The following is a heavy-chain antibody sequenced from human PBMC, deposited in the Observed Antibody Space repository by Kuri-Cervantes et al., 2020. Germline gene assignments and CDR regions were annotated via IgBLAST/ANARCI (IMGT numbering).Heavy chain of an antibody. D-gene: IGHD3-10*01. Sequence: GQAPGKGLEWVGRIKSKTDGGTTDYAAPVKGRFTISRDDSKNTLYLQMNSLKTEDIAVYYCTYGSGSYYNVDYWGQGTLVTVSS. CDR2: IKSKTDGGTT. V-gene: IGHV3-15*01. J-gene: IGHJ4*02. CDR3: TYGSGSYYNVDY.